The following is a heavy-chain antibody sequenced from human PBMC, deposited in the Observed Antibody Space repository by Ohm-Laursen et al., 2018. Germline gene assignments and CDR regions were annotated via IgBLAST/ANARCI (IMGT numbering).Heavy chain of an antibody. CDR1: GGSISSGAYC. J-gene: IGHJ5*02. V-gene: IGHV4-31*02. D-gene: IGHD3-22*01. CDR2: IYHSGST. CDR3: ARDRYYDSSGYYYATSWFDP. Sequence: SDTLSLTCTVSGGSISSGAYCWSWIRQHPGKGLEWIGYIYHSGSTYYNPSLKGRVTISVDTSKNQFSLKLSSVTAADTAVYYCARDRYYDSSGYYYATSWFDPWGQGTLVTVSS.